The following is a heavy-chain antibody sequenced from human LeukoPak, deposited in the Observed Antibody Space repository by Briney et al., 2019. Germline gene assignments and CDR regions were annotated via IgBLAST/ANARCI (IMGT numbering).Heavy chain of an antibody. CDR3: ARTVRNYYDSSGYSNWFDP. J-gene: IGHJ5*02. V-gene: IGHV3-21*01. CDR1: GFTFSSYS. Sequence: GGSLRLSCAASGFTFSSYSMNWVRQAPGKGLEWVSSISSSSSYIYYADSVKGRFTISRGNAKNSLYLQMNSLRAEDTAVYYCARTVRNYYDSSGYSNWFDPWGQGTLVTVSS. D-gene: IGHD3-22*01. CDR2: ISSSSSYI.